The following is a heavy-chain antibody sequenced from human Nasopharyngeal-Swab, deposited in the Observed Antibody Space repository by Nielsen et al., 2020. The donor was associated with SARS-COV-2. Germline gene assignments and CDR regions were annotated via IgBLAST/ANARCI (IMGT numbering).Heavy chain of an antibody. CDR2: ISSSSSYI. CDR3: ASERSSRLGEGTFDY. J-gene: IGHJ4*02. CDR1: GFTFSSYS. Sequence: GESLKISCAASGFTFSSYSMNWVRQAPGKGLEWVSSISSSSSYIYYAGSVKGRFTISRDNAKNSLYLQMNSLRAEDTAVYYCASERSSRLGEGTFDYWGQGTLVTVSS. V-gene: IGHV3-21*01. D-gene: IGHD3-16*01.